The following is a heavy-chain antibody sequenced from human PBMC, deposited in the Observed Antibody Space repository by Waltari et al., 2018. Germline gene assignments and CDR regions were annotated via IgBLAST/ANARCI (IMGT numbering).Heavy chain of an antibody. D-gene: IGHD3-3*01. CDR2: INHSGRT. Sequence: QVQLQQWGAGLLKPSETLSLTCVVSGGSFSGYYWSWIRQPPGKGLGWIGEINHSGRTNYNPALKSRVTISIDTSKIQFSLKLRSVTVADTAVYYCARANTIFGVIRTWYYMDVWGKGTPVTVSS. CDR3: ARANTIFGVIRTWYYMDV. CDR1: GGSFSGYY. V-gene: IGHV4-34*01. J-gene: IGHJ6*03.